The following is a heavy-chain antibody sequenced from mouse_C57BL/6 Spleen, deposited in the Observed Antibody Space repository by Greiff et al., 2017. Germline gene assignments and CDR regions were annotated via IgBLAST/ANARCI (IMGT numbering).Heavy chain of an antibody. Sequence: EVQLQQSGPELVKPGASVKISCKASGYTFTDYYMNWVKQSHGKSLEWIGDINPNNGGTSYNQKFKGKATLTVDKSSSTAYMELRSRTSEDSAVYYCAREREGYGSSFDYWGQGTTLTVSS. D-gene: IGHD1-1*01. CDR2: INPNNGGT. V-gene: IGHV1-26*01. J-gene: IGHJ2*01. CDR1: GYTFTDYY. CDR3: AREREGYGSSFDY.